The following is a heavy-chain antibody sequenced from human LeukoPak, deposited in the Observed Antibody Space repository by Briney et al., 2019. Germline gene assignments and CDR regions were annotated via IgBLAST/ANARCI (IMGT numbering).Heavy chain of an antibody. D-gene: IGHD3-10*01. CDR2: ISYDGSNK. Sequence: GRSLRLSCAASGFTFSSYAMHWVRQAPGKGLEWVAVISYDGSNKYYADSVKGRFTISRDNSKNTLYLQMNSLRAEDTAVYYCARDRLLWFGELSPGSGAAAGSFDYWGQGTLVTVSS. CDR1: GFTFSSYA. CDR3: ARDRLLWFGELSPGSGAAAGSFDY. J-gene: IGHJ4*02. V-gene: IGHV3-30-3*01.